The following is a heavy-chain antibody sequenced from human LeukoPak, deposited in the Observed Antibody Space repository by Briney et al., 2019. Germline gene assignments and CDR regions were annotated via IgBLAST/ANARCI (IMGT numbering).Heavy chain of an antibody. CDR1: GFTFTNYW. D-gene: IGHD4-17*01. J-gene: IGHJ4*02. CDR2: INQDASET. V-gene: IGHV3-7*01. Sequence: GGSLRLSCTASGFTFTNYWMGWVRQAPGKGLEWVADINQDASETNYVDSVKGRFTISRDNAKKSLYLQMNSLRVEDTAVYHCVLEFNYADYRPPGDYWGQGTLVTVSS. CDR3: VLEFNYADYRPPGDY.